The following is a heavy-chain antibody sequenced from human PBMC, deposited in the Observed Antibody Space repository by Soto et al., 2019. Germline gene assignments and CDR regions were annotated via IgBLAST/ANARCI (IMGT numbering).Heavy chain of an antibody. V-gene: IGHV4-38-2*01. CDR3: ARSLLTSSWYAGS. Sequence: KASETLSLTCVVSGYSISSGYYWGWIRQPPGKGLEWIGSIYHSGTTYYNPSLKGRVTISLDTSRNQFSLKLTSVTAADTAVYYCARSLLTSSWYAGSWGQGTLVTVSS. CDR2: IYHSGTT. CDR1: GYSISSGYY. D-gene: IGHD6-13*01. J-gene: IGHJ5*02.